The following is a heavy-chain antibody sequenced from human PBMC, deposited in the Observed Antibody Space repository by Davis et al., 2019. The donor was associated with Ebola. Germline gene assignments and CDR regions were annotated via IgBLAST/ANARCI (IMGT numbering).Heavy chain of an antibody. J-gene: IGHJ3*01. Sequence: GGSLRLSCVTSGFTFNNYAIHWVRQTPGKGLEWVAIVSYDGSNKYYADSVTGRFTISRDNSRDTLYLQMNSLRPEGTAVYYCARGVSGSGNYCALDVWGQGTMVTVSS. CDR1: GFTFNNYA. CDR3: ARGVSGSGNYCALDV. CDR2: VSYDGSNK. V-gene: IGHV3-30-3*01. D-gene: IGHD3-10*01.